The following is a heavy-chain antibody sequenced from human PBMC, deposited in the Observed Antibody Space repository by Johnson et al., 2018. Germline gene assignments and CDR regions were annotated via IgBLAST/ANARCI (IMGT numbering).Heavy chain of an antibody. CDR1: GFTFSNYL. Sequence: VQLVQSGGGLVKPGGSLRLSCAASGFTFSNYLMNWVRQAPGKGLEWFSSISTSGGYIHYADSVKGRFTISRDNSKNSLFLQMNSLRTEEPALYYCTKEWSYYDSNSIGAFDVLGQGTMVTVTS. V-gene: IGHV3-21*04. CDR3: TKEWSYYDSNSIGAFDV. CDR2: ISTSGGYI. D-gene: IGHD3-22*01. J-gene: IGHJ3*01.